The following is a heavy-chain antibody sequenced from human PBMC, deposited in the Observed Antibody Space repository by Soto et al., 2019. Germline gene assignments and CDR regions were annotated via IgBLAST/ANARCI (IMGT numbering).Heavy chain of an antibody. CDR3: ARGGGVGVAGSAAFDM. D-gene: IGHD3-3*01. CDR1: GYPVTAYY. V-gene: IGHV1-2*02. J-gene: IGHJ3*02. CDR2: INPATGAA. Sequence: QLHLVQSGAVVKKPGASLTVSCSASGYPVTAYYMHWVRQAPGRGLEWMGGINPATGAAKYTQTFQGRVTMTRDTSTSTVFMELSGLTSEDTAVFYCARGGGVGVAGSAAFDMWGQGTLVTVSS.